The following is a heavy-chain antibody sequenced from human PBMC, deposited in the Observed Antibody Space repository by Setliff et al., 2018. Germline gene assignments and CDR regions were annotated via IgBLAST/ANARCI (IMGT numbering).Heavy chain of an antibody. V-gene: IGHV5-51*01. CDR2: IYPGDSDT. CDR3: ARVGPLTDDAFDI. Sequence: GESLKISCKGSGYSFINYWIGWVRQMPGKGLEWMGIIYPGDSDTTYSPSFQGQVTISADKSINTAYLQWSSLKASDTAIHYCARVGPLTDDAFDIWGQGTMVTVSS. J-gene: IGHJ3*02. D-gene: IGHD1-26*01. CDR1: GYSFINYW.